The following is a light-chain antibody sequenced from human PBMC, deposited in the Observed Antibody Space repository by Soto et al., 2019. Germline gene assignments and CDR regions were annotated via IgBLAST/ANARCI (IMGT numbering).Light chain of an antibody. CDR3: SSYTSTSTL. CDR1: SGDVGGYNY. V-gene: IGLV2-14*01. Sequence: QSVLTQPASVSGSPGQSITISCTGTSGDVGGYNYVCWYQQHPGKAPKLMIYDVSNRPSGVSNRFSGSKSGNTASLTISGLQAEDEADYYCSSYTSTSTLFGTGTKLTVL. CDR2: DVS. J-gene: IGLJ1*01.